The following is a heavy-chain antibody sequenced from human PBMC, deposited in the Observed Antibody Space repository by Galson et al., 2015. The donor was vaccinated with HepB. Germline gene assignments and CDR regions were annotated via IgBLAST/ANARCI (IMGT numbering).Heavy chain of an antibody. CDR3: ARGNGGYFDWSDV. J-gene: IGHJ6*02. Sequence: SLRLSCAASGFTFSSYSMNWVRQAPGKGLEWVSYISSSSSTIYYADSVKGRFTISRDNAKNSLYLQMNSLRAEDTAVYYCARGNGGYFDWSDVWGQGTTVTVSS. D-gene: IGHD3-9*01. V-gene: IGHV3-48*04. CDR2: ISSSSSTI. CDR1: GFTFSSYS.